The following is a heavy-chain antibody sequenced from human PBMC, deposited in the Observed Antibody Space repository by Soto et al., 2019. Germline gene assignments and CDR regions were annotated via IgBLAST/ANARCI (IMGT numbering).Heavy chain of an antibody. CDR3: AKGPLRDYDFWSGYYTGYYGMDV. CDR1: GFTFSSYG. J-gene: IGHJ6*02. Sequence: PGGSLRLSCAASGFTFSSYGMHWVRQAPGKGLEWVAVISYDGSNKYYADSVKGRFTISRDNSKNTLYLQMNSLRAEDTAVYYCAKGPLRDYDFWSGYYTGYYGMDVWGQGTTVTVSS. V-gene: IGHV3-30*18. CDR2: ISYDGSNK. D-gene: IGHD3-3*01.